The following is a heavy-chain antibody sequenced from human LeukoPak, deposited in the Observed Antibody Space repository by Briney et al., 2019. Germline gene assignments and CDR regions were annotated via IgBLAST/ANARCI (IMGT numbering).Heavy chain of an antibody. CDR2: ISSSSSTI. Sequence: GGSLRLSCAASGFTFSSYSMNWVRQAPGKGLEWISYISSSSSTISYADSGKGRFTISRDNAKNALYLQMNSLRAEDTAVYYCARTRSYYAFDIWGQGTMVTVSS. CDR1: GFTFSSYS. J-gene: IGHJ3*02. CDR3: ARTRSYYAFDI. D-gene: IGHD1-26*01. V-gene: IGHV3-48*01.